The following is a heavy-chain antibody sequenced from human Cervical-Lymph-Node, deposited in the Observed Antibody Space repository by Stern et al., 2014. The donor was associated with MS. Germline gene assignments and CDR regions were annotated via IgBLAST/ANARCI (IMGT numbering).Heavy chain of an antibody. D-gene: IGHD3-22*01. CDR2: IWYDGSNK. CDR1: GFNFSSYG. CDR3: ARDYYDSSGYSDDAFDI. J-gene: IGHJ3*02. Sequence: VQLVESGGGVVQPGRSLRLSCAASGFNFSSYGMQWVRQAPGKGLEWVAVIWYDGSNKYYADSVKGRFTISRDNSKNTLYLQMNSLRAEDTAVYYCARDYYDSSGYSDDAFDIWGQGTMVTVSS. V-gene: IGHV3-33*01.